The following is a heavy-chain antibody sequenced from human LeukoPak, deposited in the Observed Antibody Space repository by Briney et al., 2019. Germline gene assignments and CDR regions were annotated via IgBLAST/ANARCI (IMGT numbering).Heavy chain of an antibody. CDR2: ISSSSSYI. Sequence: GGSLRLSCAASGFTFSSYGMHWVRQAPGKGLEWVSSISSSSSYIYYADSVKGRFTISRDNAKNSLYLQMNSLRAEDTAVYYCARGSSMVRGVKSWFDPWGQGTLVTVSS. CDR1: GFTFSSYG. CDR3: ARGSSMVRGVKSWFDP. V-gene: IGHV3-21*01. D-gene: IGHD3-10*01. J-gene: IGHJ5*02.